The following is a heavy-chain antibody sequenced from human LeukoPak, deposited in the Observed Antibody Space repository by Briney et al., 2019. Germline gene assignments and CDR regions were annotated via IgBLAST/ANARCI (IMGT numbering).Heavy chain of an antibody. V-gene: IGHV1-2*02. Sequence: ASVKVSFKASGYTFTCYYMHWVRQAPGQGLEWMGWINPNSGGTNYAQKFQGRVTMTRDTSISTAYMELSRLRSDDTAVYYCARDGFGGATMAESDYWGQGTLVTVSS. CDR1: GYTFTCYY. CDR2: INPNSGGT. D-gene: IGHD1-26*01. CDR3: ARDGFGGATMAESDY. J-gene: IGHJ4*02.